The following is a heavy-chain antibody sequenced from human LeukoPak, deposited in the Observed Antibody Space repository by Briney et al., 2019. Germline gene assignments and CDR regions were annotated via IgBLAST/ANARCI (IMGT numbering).Heavy chain of an antibody. CDR1: GGSISSYY. CDR3: ARISIVGATRAFDY. V-gene: IGHV4-59*12. CDR2: IYYSGST. J-gene: IGHJ4*02. Sequence: SETLSLTCTVSGGSISSYYWSWIRQPPGKGLEWIGYIYYSGSTNYNPSLKSRVTISVDTSKNQLSLKLSSVTAADTAVYYCARISIVGATRAFDYWGQGTLVTVSS. D-gene: IGHD1-26*01.